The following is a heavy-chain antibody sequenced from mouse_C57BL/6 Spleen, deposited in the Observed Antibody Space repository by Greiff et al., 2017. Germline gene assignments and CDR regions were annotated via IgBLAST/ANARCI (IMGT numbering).Heavy chain of an antibody. CDR1: GYTFTSYW. CDR3: ARLYYYGSSSYYFDY. CDR2: IDPSDSYT. Sequence: QVHVKQPGAELVMPGASVKLSCKASGYTFTSYWMHWVKQRPGQGLEWIGEIDPSDSYTNYNQKFKGKSTLTVDKSSSTAYMQLSSLTSEDSAVYYCARLYYYGSSSYYFDYWGQGTTLTVSS. D-gene: IGHD1-1*01. V-gene: IGHV1-69*01. J-gene: IGHJ2*01.